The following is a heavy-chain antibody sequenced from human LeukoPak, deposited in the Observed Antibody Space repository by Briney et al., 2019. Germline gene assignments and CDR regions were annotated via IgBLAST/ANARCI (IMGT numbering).Heavy chain of an antibody. CDR3: ARVSPDLWFGEL. J-gene: IGHJ4*02. V-gene: IGHV4-30-4*08. Sequence: PSQTLSLTCTVSGGSISSGDYYWSWIRQPPGKGLEWIGYIYYSGSTYYNPSLKSRVTISVDTSKNQFSLKLSSVTAADTAVYYCARVSPDLWFGELWGQGALVTVSS. CDR2: IYYSGST. D-gene: IGHD3-10*01. CDR1: GGSISSGDYY.